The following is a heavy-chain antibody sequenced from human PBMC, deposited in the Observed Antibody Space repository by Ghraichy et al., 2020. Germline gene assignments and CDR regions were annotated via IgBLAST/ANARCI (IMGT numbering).Heavy chain of an antibody. Sequence: GGSLRLSCAASGFTFSSFAMSWVRQAPGKGLEWVSTISGGGDSTYYADSVRGRLTISRDNSKNTLYLQMSSLRAGDTALYYCAKDGPGSTPYNYYGLDVWGQGPTVTVSS. V-gene: IGHV3-23*01. CDR1: GFTFSSFA. CDR3: AKDGPGSTPYNYYGLDV. CDR2: ISGGGDST. J-gene: IGHJ6*02. D-gene: IGHD3-10*01.